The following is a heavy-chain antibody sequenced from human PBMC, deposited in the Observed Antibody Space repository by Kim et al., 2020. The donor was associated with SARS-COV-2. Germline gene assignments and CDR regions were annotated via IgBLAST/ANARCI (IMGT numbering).Heavy chain of an antibody. CDR3: ARAEVTTFLRCGWFDP. CDR2: IYYSGST. CDR1: GGSVSSGSYY. D-gene: IGHD4-4*01. Sequence: SETLSLTCTVSGGSVSSGSYYWSWIRQPPGKGLEWIGYIYYSGSTNYNPSLKSRVTISVDTSKNQFSLKLSSVTAADTAVYYCARAEVTTFLRCGWFDPWGQGTLVTVSS. J-gene: IGHJ5*02. V-gene: IGHV4-61*01.